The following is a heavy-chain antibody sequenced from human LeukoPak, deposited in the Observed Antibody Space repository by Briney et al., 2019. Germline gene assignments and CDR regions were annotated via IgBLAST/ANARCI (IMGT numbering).Heavy chain of an antibody. Sequence: GGSLRLSCAASGFTFSSYAMSWVRQAPGKGLEWVSAISGSGGSTYYADSVKGRFTISRDNSKNTLYLQMNSLRAEDTAVYYCAKDTDPKYVVYSSGWGYWGQGTLVTVSS. CDR3: AKDTDPKYVVYSSGWGY. J-gene: IGHJ4*02. CDR1: GFTFSSYA. V-gene: IGHV3-23*01. D-gene: IGHD6-19*01. CDR2: ISGSGGST.